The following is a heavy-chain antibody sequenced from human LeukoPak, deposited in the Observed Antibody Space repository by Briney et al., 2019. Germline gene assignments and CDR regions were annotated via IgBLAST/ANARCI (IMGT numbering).Heavy chain of an antibody. CDR2: ISYDGSNK. CDR3: ARGDSGSYRFYFDY. CDR1: GFTFSSYA. Sequence: GGSLRLSCAASGFTFSSYAMHWVRQAPGKGLEWVAVISYDGSNKYYADSVKGRFTISRDNSKNTLYLQMNSLRAEDTAVYYCARGDSGSYRFYFDYWGQGTLVPVSS. V-gene: IGHV3-30-3*01. D-gene: IGHD1-26*01. J-gene: IGHJ4*02.